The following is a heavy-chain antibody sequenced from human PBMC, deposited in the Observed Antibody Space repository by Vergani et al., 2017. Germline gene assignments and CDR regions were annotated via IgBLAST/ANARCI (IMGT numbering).Heavy chain of an antibody. CDR3: ARDVLAGRDWYFDL. Sequence: QVQLQESGPGLVKPSQTLSLTCTVSGGSINSGGYYWSWIRQHPGKGLEWIGYIYYSGSTYYNPSLKSRVIISADTSKNQFSLKLSSVTAADTAVYYCARDVLAGRDWYFDLWGRGTLVTVSA. J-gene: IGHJ2*01. V-gene: IGHV4-31*03. CDR2: IYYSGST. D-gene: IGHD7-27*01. CDR1: GGSINSGGYY.